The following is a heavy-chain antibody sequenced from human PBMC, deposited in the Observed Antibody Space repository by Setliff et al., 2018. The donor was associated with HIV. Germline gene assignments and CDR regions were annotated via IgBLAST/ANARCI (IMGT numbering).Heavy chain of an antibody. Sequence: SETLSLTCTVSGASSSSHYWSWIRQPPGKAPEWIGYVYNSGTTKYNPSLKSRVTISVDTSKNQFSLMLDSVTAADTAVYYCARNSQKGIQPLLLASWGPGTLVTVSS. CDR2: VYNSGTT. V-gene: IGHV4-59*11. J-gene: IGHJ4*02. CDR3: ARNSQKGIQPLLLAS. CDR1: GASSSSHY. D-gene: IGHD1-1*01.